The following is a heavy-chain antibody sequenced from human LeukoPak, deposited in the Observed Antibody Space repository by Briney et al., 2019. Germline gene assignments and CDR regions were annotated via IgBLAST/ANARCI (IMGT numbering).Heavy chain of an antibody. Sequence: ASVKVSCKASGYTFTSYGISWVRQAPGQGLEWMGWISAYNGNTNYAQKLQGRVTMTEDTSTDTAYMELSSLRSEDTAVYYCATDLYCSGGSCHGFYYMDVWGKGTTVTVS. CDR3: ATDLYCSGGSCHGFYYMDV. CDR1: GYTFTSYG. D-gene: IGHD2-15*01. J-gene: IGHJ6*03. CDR2: ISAYNGNT. V-gene: IGHV1-18*01.